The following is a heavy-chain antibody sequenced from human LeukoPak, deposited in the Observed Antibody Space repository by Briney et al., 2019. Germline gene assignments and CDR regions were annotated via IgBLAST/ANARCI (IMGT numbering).Heavy chain of an antibody. CDR3: AKDVGSIVGASDY. J-gene: IGHJ4*02. Sequence: GGSLRLSCAASGFDFSSNWMHWVRHAPGQGLVWVSRIKGDGISTNYADSVKGRFTISRDNSKNTLYLQMNSLRAEDTAIFYCAKDVGSIVGASDYWGQGTLVTVSS. D-gene: IGHD1-26*01. CDR1: GFDFSSNW. V-gene: IGHV3-74*01. CDR2: IKGDGIST.